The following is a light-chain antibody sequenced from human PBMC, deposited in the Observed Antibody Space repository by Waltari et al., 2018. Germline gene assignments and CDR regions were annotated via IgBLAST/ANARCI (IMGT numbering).Light chain of an antibody. CDR2: WAS. V-gene: IGKV4-1*01. Sequence: DIVMTQSPDSLAVSLGERATINCRSSQSVLYSPNNKNYLAWYQQKPGQPPKLLIYWASSRESGVPVRFSGSGSGADFTLTISSLQAEDVAVYYCQQYYGLPLTFGGGTKVEIK. CDR3: QQYYGLPLT. CDR1: QSVLYSPNNKNY. J-gene: IGKJ4*01.